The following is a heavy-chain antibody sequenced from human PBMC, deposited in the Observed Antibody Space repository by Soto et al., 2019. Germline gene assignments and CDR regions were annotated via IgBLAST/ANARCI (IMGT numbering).Heavy chain of an antibody. J-gene: IGHJ5*02. V-gene: IGHV4-34*01. Sequence: SLTCAVDGETFLGSYRSWIRQPPGKGLEWIGEINHSGSTNYNPSLKSRVTISVDTSKNQFSLKLSSVTAADTALYYCARAGDYDILTGYPNWFDPWGQRSLFTVSS. CDR3: ARAGDYDILTGYPNWFDP. D-gene: IGHD3-9*01. CDR2: INHSGST. CDR1: GETFLGSY.